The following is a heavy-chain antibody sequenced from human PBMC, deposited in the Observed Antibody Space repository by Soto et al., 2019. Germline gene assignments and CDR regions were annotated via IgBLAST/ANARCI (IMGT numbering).Heavy chain of an antibody. CDR2: IIPIIGII. Sequence: SVKVSCKASGGTFSTYTITWVRQAPGQGLEWMGRIIPIIGIINYAQKFQGRVTISADKFTGTAYMELTGLRSDDTAVYYCAGDTDSHYNDSHASSYPWGQGTLVTVS. CDR3: AGDTDSHYNDSHASSYP. J-gene: IGHJ5*02. D-gene: IGHD4-4*01. V-gene: IGHV1-69*04. CDR1: GGTFSTYT.